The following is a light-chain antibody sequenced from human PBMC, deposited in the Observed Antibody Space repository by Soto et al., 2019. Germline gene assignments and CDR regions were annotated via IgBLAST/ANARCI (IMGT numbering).Light chain of an antibody. V-gene: IGLV2-14*01. Sequence: QSALTQPASVSGSPRQSITISCTGTSSDVGGYNYVSWYQQYPGKAPKLMIYEVSNRPSGVSNRFSGSKSGNTASLTISGLQAEDEADYYCSSFTSTHTGVFGGGTKLTVL. CDR3: SSFTSTHTGV. J-gene: IGLJ3*02. CDR1: SSDVGGYNY. CDR2: EVS.